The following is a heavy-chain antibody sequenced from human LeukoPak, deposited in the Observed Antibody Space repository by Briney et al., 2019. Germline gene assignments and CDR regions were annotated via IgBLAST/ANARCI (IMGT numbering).Heavy chain of an antibody. J-gene: IGHJ4*02. CDR2: ISGSGGST. D-gene: IGHD6-13*01. V-gene: IGHV3-23*01. CDR3: AKEGIADLLLPFSS. CDR1: GFTFSSYA. Sequence: EPGGSLRLSCAASGFTFSSYAMSWVRQAPGKGLEWVSAISGSGGSTYYADSVKGRFTISRDSSKNTLYLQMNSLRAEDTAVYYCAKEGIADLLLPFSSWGQGTLVTVSS.